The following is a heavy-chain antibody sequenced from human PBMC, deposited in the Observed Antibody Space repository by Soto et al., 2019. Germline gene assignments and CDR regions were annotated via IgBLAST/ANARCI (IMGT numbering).Heavy chain of an antibody. D-gene: IGHD3-22*01. CDR3: ARHFRSYSGGYHWFGP. CDR1: GSSVNRGDYY. CDR2: VYYSGGT. V-gene: IGHV4-39*01. Sequence: LSLTCTVSGSSVNRGDYYWAWMRQPPGKGLEWIGSVYYSGGTHQNPSQSRFIISIDTAKNQISLRLKSVTAADTAVYYCARHFRSYSGGYHWFGPWGQGTLVTVSS. J-gene: IGHJ5*02.